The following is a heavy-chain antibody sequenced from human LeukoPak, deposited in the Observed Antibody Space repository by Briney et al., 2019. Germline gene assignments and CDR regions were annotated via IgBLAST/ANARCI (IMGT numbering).Heavy chain of an antibody. Sequence: SETLSLTCTVSGYSISSGYYWGWIRQSPEKGLEWIGSIYHSGATYYNPSLKSRVTISVDTSKNQFSLKVTSVTAADTAVYYCATGFTVTSDGYQYYMDVWGKGTTVTVSS. J-gene: IGHJ6*03. D-gene: IGHD4-17*01. CDR1: GYSISSGYY. CDR2: IYHSGAT. CDR3: ATGFTVTSDGYQYYMDV. V-gene: IGHV4-38-2*02.